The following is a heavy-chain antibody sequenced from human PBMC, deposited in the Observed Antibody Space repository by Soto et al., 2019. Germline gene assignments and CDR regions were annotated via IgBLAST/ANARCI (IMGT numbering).Heavy chain of an antibody. CDR3: ARVRQLVGYLPYYMDF. CDR1: GFTFNAYR. Sequence: ASVKVSCKTSGFTFNAYRISWVRQAPGQGLEWMGWISGYNGITNYAQKFQGRVTMTTDTSTSTAYMELRGLRSDDTAVYYCARVRQLVGYLPYYMDFWGTGTTVTLSS. CDR2: ISGYNGIT. J-gene: IGHJ6*03. V-gene: IGHV1-18*01. D-gene: IGHD6-6*01.